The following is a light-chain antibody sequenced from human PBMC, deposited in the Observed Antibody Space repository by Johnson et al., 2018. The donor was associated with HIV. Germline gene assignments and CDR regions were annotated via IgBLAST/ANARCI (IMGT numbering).Light chain of an antibody. V-gene: IGLV1-51*01. CDR2: DNN. Sequence: QSVLTQPPSVSAAPGQKVTISCSGRSSNIGRNYVSWYQQLPGTAPKLLIFDNNKRPSGIPDRFSASKSGTSATLGITALQPGDEAEYYCGTWDSSLSAYVFGTGTKVTVI. CDR1: SSNIGRNY. J-gene: IGLJ1*01. CDR3: GTWDSSLSAYV.